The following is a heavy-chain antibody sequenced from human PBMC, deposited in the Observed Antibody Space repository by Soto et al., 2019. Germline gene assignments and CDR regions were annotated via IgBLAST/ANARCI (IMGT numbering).Heavy chain of an antibody. CDR3: ARVRQLVGYFYYYMDV. D-gene: IGHD6-6*01. J-gene: IGHJ6*03. Sequence: QVQLLQSGAEVKKPGASVKVSCKASGYTFTNYGITWVRQSPGQGLERMGWLSAYNGDTHYTQRLQGRVTMTTDTPTSTAYMELRGLRSDDTAVYYWARVRQLVGYFYYYMDVWGKRTTFTVSS. CDR2: LSAYNGDT. V-gene: IGHV1-18*01. CDR1: GYTFTNYG.